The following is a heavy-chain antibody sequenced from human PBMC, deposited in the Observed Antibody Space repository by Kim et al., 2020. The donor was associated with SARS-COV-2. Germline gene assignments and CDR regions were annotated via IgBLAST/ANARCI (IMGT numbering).Heavy chain of an antibody. J-gene: IGHJ3*02. D-gene: IGHD1-26*01. Sequence: EYAGSVKGRSTISRDDSKSDVYLQMNSLKTEDTAVYYCTRDGWDDDGFDIWGQGTMVTVSS. CDR3: TRDGWDDDGFDI. V-gene: IGHV3-49*02.